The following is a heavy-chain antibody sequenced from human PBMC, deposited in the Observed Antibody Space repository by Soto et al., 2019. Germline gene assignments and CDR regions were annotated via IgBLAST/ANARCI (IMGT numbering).Heavy chain of an antibody. CDR3: ARGRGGLNDYYGMDV. D-gene: IGHD3-16*01. CDR1: GFTFNSYA. J-gene: IGHJ6*02. Sequence: QVQLVESGGGVVQPGRSLRLSCAASGFTFNSYAMHWVRQAPGKGLEWVAVISYDGSNKYYADSVKGRFTISRDNSKNTLYLQMNSLRAEDTAVYYCARGRGGLNDYYGMDVWGQGTTDTVSS. CDR2: ISYDGSNK. V-gene: IGHV3-30-3*01.